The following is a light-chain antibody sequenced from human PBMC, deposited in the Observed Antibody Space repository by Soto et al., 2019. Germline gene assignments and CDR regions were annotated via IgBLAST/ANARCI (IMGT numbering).Light chain of an antibody. CDR1: QSVNSW. V-gene: IGKV1-5*01. Sequence: DIQMTQSPSTLSASVGDRVTITCRASQSVNSWVAWYQQKPGRAPKLLIYDASSLESGVPSRFSGSGSGTEFTLTISRLEPEDFAVYYCQQYDNLSWTFGQGTKVDIK. CDR2: DAS. CDR3: QQYDNLSWT. J-gene: IGKJ1*01.